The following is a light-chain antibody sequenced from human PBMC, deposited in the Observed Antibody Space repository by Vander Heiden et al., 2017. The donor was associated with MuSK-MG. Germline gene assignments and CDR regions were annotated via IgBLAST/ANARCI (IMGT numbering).Light chain of an antibody. Sequence: AIQLTQSPSSLSASVGDRVTITCRASQDISSALAWYQQKPGKAPKVLIYAASTLVSGVPLRFGGSGSGTDFTLTISSLQPEDFATYYGQQFMNFPYTFGQGTKLEIK. J-gene: IGKJ2*01. CDR3: QQFMNFPYT. CDR1: QDISSA. CDR2: AAS. V-gene: IGKV1D-13*01.